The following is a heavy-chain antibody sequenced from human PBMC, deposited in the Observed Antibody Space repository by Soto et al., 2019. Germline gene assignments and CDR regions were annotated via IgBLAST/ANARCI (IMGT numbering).Heavy chain of an antibody. CDR2: IYDTGISGYTPST. CDR3: ARGEDAFFYYGLDV. Sequence: SETLSLTCTVSGGSITSSYWSWIRRPPGKGLEWIAYIYDTGISGYTPSTSYNPSLKSRVTMSVDTSKSQFSLELTSVTAADTAVYYCARGEDAFFYYGLDVWGQGITVTVSS. CDR1: GGSITSSY. J-gene: IGHJ6*02. V-gene: IGHV4-59*01.